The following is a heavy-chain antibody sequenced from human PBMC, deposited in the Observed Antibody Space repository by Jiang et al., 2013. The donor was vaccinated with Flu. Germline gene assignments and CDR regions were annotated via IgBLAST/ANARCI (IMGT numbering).Heavy chain of an antibody. Sequence: GAEVKKPGASVKVSCKASGYTFTSYAMHWVRQAPGQRLEWMGWINAGNGNTKYSQKFQGRVTITRDTSASTGYMELSSLRSEDTAVYYCARTLTGTTVYGMDVWGKGTTVTVSS. CDR3: ARTLTGTTVYGMDV. CDR1: GYTFTSYA. D-gene: IGHD1-7*01. J-gene: IGHJ6*04. V-gene: IGHV1-3*01. CDR2: INAGNGNT.